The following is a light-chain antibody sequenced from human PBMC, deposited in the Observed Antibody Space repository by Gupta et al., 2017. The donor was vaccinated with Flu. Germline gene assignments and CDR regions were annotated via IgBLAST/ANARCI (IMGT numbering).Light chain of an antibody. CDR2: GAS. Sequence: EIVMTQSPATLSVSPGERATLSCRASQSVDNKLAWYQHKPGQAPRLLIYGASTRDPGITDRFSGSGSGKEFTLTISRLESEDSAVYYCQQYNNWPPATFGQGTRLEIK. CDR3: QQYNNWPPAT. J-gene: IGKJ5*01. CDR1: QSVDNK. V-gene: IGKV3-15*01.